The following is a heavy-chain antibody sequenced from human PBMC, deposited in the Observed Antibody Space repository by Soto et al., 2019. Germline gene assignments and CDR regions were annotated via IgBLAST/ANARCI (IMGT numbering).Heavy chain of an antibody. Sequence: QVQLQQWGAGLLKPSETLSLTCAVYGGSFSGYYWSWIRQPPGKGLEWIGEINHSGSTNYNPSPSGRVTISVNKPKNQFYLKLSSVTAADTAVYYCARRYGSSWYNYWGQGTLVTVSS. CDR2: INHSGST. D-gene: IGHD6-13*01. CDR3: ARRYGSSWYNY. J-gene: IGHJ4*02. V-gene: IGHV4-34*01. CDR1: GGSFSGYY.